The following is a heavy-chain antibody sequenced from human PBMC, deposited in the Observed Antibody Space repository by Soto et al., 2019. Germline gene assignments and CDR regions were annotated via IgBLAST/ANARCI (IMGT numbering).Heavy chain of an antibody. CDR3: ATPKKGGVVPAAMPFQD. CDR1: GFTFSSYA. Sequence: EVQLLESGGGLVQPGGSLRLSCAASGFTFSSYAMSWVRQAPGKGLEWVSAISGSGGSTYYADSVKGRFTISRDNSKNTLYLQMNRLRAEDTAVYYCATPKKGGVVPAAMPFQDWGQGTLVTVSS. J-gene: IGHJ1*01. CDR2: ISGSGGST. D-gene: IGHD2-2*01. V-gene: IGHV3-23*01.